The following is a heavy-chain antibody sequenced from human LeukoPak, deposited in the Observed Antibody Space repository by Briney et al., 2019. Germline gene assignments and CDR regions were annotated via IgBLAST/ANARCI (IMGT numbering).Heavy chain of an antibody. CDR3: TSNGYYSLDY. CDR2: IYHSGST. J-gene: IGHJ4*02. D-gene: IGHD4-17*01. V-gene: IGHV4-4*02. CDR1: GGSISSNNW. Sequence: SGTLSLTFVVSGGSISSNNWWSWVRQSPGKGLEWIGEIYHSGSTNYNPSLKSRVTISVDKSKNQFSLRLSSVAAADTAVYYCTSNGYYSLDYWAREPWSPSPQ.